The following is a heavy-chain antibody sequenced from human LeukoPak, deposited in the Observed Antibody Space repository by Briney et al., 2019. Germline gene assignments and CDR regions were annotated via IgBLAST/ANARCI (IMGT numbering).Heavy chain of an antibody. CDR3: ARGRQWLVGLDY. V-gene: IGHV4-4*07. D-gene: IGHD6-19*01. CDR1: GGSIIDYY. J-gene: IGHJ4*02. Sequence: SETLSLTCTVSGGSIIDYYWSWIRQSAGKGLEWIGRIYTSGSTNYNPSLKSRVTMSVDTSKNQFSLKLTSVTAADTAVYYCARGRQWLVGLDYWGQGTLVTVSS. CDR2: IYTSGST.